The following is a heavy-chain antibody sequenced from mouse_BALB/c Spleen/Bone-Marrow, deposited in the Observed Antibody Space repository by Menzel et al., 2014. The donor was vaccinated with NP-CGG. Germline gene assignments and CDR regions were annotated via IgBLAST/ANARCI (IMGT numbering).Heavy chain of an antibody. CDR3: ARQESIYDGYYGGLTY. J-gene: IGHJ3*01. CDR2: ISSGSGYT. CDR1: GFTFSSFA. D-gene: IGHD2-3*01. Sequence: ESGGGLVKPGGSLKLSCEASGFTFSSFAMSWVRQTPEQSLEWVATISSGSGYTYYPDNVKGRFTISRDNAKNSLYLQMSSLRSEDTAMYYCARQESIYDGYYGGLTYWGQGTLVTVSA. V-gene: IGHV5-9-3*01.